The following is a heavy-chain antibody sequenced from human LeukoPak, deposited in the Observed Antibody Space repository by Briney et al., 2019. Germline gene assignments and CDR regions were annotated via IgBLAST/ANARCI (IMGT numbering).Heavy chain of an antibody. Sequence: ASVKVSCKASGYTFTSYGISWVRQAPGQGLEWMGWISAYNGNTKYAQKVQGRVILTTDRSTSTAYMELKSLRSDDTAIYYCARGGRLGDYRGDYWGQGTLVTVSS. J-gene: IGHJ4*02. V-gene: IGHV1-18*01. D-gene: IGHD4-17*01. CDR1: GYTFTSYG. CDR2: ISAYNGNT. CDR3: ARGGRLGDYRGDY.